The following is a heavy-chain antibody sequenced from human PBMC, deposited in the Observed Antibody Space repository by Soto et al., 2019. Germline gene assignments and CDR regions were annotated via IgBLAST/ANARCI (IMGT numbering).Heavy chain of an antibody. CDR1: GFTFSSYA. CDR2: ISYDGSNK. D-gene: IGHD6-13*01. CDR3: ARDVCSSCLYYYYGMDV. Sequence: PGGSLRLSCAASGFTFSSYAMHWVRQAPGKGLEWVAVISYDGSNKYYADSVKGRFTISRDNSKNTLYLQMNSLRAEDTAVYYCARDVCSSCLYYYYGMDVWGQGTTVTVSS. J-gene: IGHJ6*02. V-gene: IGHV3-30-3*01.